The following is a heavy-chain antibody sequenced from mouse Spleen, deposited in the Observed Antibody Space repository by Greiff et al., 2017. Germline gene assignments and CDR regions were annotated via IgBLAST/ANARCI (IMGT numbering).Heavy chain of an antibody. CDR3: AATAQATFYAMDY. Sequence: VKPMESGPGLVAPSQSLSITCTVSGFSLTSYGVHWVRQPPGKGLEWLVVIWSDGSTTYNSALKSRLSISKDNSKSQVFLKMNSLQTDDTAMYYCAATAQATFYAMDYWGQGTSVTVSS. CDR1: GFSLTSYG. D-gene: IGHD3-2*02. V-gene: IGHV2-6*03. J-gene: IGHJ4*01. CDR2: IWSDGST.